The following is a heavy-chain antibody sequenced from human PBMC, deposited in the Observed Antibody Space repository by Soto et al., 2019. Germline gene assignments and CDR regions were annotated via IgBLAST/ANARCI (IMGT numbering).Heavy chain of an antibody. J-gene: IGHJ4*02. CDR3: ARDSSGYLYY. Sequence: SETLSLTCTVSGGSISSGGYYWSWIRQHPGKGLEWIGYIYYSGSTYYNPSLKSRVTISVDTSKNQFSLKLSSVTAADTAVYYCARDSSGYLYYWGQGTLVTVSS. CDR1: GGSISSGGYY. V-gene: IGHV4-31*03. CDR2: IYYSGST. D-gene: IGHD3-22*01.